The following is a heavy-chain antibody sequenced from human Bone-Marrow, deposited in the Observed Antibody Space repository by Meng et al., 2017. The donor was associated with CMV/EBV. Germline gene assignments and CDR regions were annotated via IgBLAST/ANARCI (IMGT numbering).Heavy chain of an antibody. V-gene: IGHV1-69*05. J-gene: IGHJ6*02. D-gene: IGHD2-2*01. Sequence: SVKVSCKASGGTFSSYAISWVRQAPGQGLEWMGGIIPIFGTANYAQKFQGRVTITTDESTSTAYTELSSLRSEDTAVYYCARVPAGVVVPAAHDYYYGMDVWGQGTTVTVSS. CDR2: IIPIFGTA. CDR3: ARVPAGVVVPAAHDYYYGMDV. CDR1: GGTFSSYA.